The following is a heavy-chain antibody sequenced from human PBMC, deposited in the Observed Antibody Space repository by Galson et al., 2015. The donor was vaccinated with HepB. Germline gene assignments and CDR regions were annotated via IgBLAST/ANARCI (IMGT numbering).Heavy chain of an antibody. CDR2: IYPGDSDT. Sequence: VKKPGESLKISCKGSGYSFTSYWIGWVRQMPGKGLEWMGIIYPGDSDTRYSPSFQGQVTISADKSISTAYLQWSSLKASDTAMYYCARQYSSSWYGDWFDPWGQGTLVTVSS. V-gene: IGHV5-51*01. CDR1: GYSFTSYW. CDR3: ARQYSSSWYGDWFDP. J-gene: IGHJ5*02. D-gene: IGHD6-13*01.